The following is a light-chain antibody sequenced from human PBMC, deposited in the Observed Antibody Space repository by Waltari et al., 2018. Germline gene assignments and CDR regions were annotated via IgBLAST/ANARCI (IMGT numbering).Light chain of an antibody. CDR2: DYY. J-gene: IGLJ2*01. Sequence: QSVLTQPPSVSAAPGQKVTISCSGSSSTLGNYFVSWYHQLPGATPKLLIYDYYQRPSGIPDRFSASKSGTSATLDITGLQIGDEADYYCATWDNSLTAVVFGGGTKLTVL. CDR3: ATWDNSLTAVV. CDR1: SSTLGNYF. V-gene: IGLV1-51*01.